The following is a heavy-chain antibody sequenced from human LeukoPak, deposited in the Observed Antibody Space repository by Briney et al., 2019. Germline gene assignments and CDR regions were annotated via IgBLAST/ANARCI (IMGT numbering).Heavy chain of an antibody. J-gene: IGHJ6*02. CDR2: IYYSGST. Sequence: PSETLSLTCTVSGGSISSYYWSWIRQPPGKGLEWIGYIYYSGSTNYNPSLKSRVTISVDTSKNQFSLKLSSVTAADTAVYYCARVGSSWYRYYYGMDVWGQGTTVTVSS. D-gene: IGHD6-13*01. CDR3: ARVGSSWYRYYYGMDV. V-gene: IGHV4-59*01. CDR1: GGSISSYY.